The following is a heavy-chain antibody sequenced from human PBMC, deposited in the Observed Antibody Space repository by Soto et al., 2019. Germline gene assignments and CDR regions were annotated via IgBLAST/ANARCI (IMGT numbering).Heavy chain of an antibody. CDR1: GFTFSSYA. V-gene: IGHV3-23*01. CDR3: AKDRRGGYSYGYIDY. CDR2: ISGSGGST. D-gene: IGHD5-18*01. Sequence: GGSLRLSCAASGFTFSSYAMSWVRQAPGKGLEWVSAISGSGGSTYYADSVKGRFTISRDNSKNTLYLQMNSLRAEDTAVYYCAKDRRGGYSYGYIDYWGQGTLVTVSS. J-gene: IGHJ4*02.